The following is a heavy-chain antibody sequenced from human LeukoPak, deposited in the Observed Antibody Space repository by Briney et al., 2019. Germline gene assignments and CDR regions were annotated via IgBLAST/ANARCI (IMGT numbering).Heavy chain of an antibody. CDR2: INPSGGST. CDR3: ARDRTSFGVVIPFDY. Sequence: ASVKVSCKASGYTFTSYGISWVRQAPGQGLEWIGIINPSGGSTSYAQKFQGRVTMTRDTSTSTVYMELSSLRSEDTAVYYCARDRTSFGVVIPFDYWGQGTLVTVSS. CDR1: GYTFTSYG. V-gene: IGHV1-46*01. J-gene: IGHJ4*02. D-gene: IGHD3-3*01.